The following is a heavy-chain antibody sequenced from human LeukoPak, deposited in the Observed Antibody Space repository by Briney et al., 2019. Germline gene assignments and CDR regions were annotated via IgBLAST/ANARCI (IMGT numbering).Heavy chain of an antibody. D-gene: IGHD1-26*01. CDR1: GFTFGDYT. Sequence: GRSLRLSCTASGFTFGDYTMNWFRQAPGKGLEWVGFIRSKDYGGTTEYAASVKDRFSISRDDSKCIAYLQMNSLKTEDTAVYYCTREWELPGSDFDYWGQGTLVTVSS. CDR2: IRSKDYGGTT. V-gene: IGHV3-49*03. J-gene: IGHJ4*02. CDR3: TREWELPGSDFDY.